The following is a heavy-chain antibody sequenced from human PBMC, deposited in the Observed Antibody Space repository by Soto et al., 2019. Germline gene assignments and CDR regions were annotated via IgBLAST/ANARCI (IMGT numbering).Heavy chain of an antibody. D-gene: IGHD3-10*01. V-gene: IGHV1-69*02. J-gene: IGHJ6*02. CDR2: IITILGIA. CDR1: VGTFSSYT. Sequence: QVQLVQSGAEVKKPGSSVKVSCKASVGTFSSYTISWVRQAPGQGLEWMGRIITILGIANYAQKFQGKVTISADKSTSTAYMELSSLRSEDTAVYYWASLMSSEYYYGMDVWGQGTTVTVSS. CDR3: ASLMSSEYYYGMDV.